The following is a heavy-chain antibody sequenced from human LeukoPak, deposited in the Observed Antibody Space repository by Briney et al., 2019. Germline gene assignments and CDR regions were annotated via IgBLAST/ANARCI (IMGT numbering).Heavy chain of an antibody. J-gene: IGHJ4*02. CDR1: GGSISSSNW. CDR2: IYYSGSA. CDR3: ARAGGVKTAALDLDY. Sequence: SETLSLTCAVSGGSISSSNWWSWVRQPPGKGLEWIGNIYYSGSANHSPSLKSRVSISRDTSKNQFSLRLTSVTTADTAVYYCARAGGVKTAALDLDYWGQGTLVTVSS. V-gene: IGHV4-4*02. D-gene: IGHD6-25*01.